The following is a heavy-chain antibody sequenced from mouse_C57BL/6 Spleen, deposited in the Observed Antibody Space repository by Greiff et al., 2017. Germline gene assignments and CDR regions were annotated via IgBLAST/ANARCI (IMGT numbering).Heavy chain of an antibody. Sequence: QVQLQQPGTELVKPGASVKLSCKASGYTFTSSWMHWVKQRPGQGLEWIGNINPSDGGTNYNEKFKSKATLTVDKSSSTAYMQLSSLTSEDSAVYYCARLGSDSYYFDYWGQGTTLTVSS. CDR3: ARLGSDSYYFDY. V-gene: IGHV1-53*01. CDR1: GYTFTSSW. CDR2: INPSDGGT. D-gene: IGHD2-14*01. J-gene: IGHJ2*01.